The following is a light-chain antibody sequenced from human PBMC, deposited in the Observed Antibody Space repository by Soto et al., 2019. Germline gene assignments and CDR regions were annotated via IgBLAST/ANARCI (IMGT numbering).Light chain of an antibody. Sequence: EFVLTQSPCTLSLSQGERATLSCRASQSVSTYLAWYQQRPGQAPRLLIYDASYRATDIPPRFSGSGSGTDFTLTISSLEPEDFAVYYCQQRRSWPPTITFGQGTRLEIK. CDR2: DAS. CDR3: QQRRSWPPTIT. CDR1: QSVSTY. J-gene: IGKJ5*01. V-gene: IGKV3-11*01.